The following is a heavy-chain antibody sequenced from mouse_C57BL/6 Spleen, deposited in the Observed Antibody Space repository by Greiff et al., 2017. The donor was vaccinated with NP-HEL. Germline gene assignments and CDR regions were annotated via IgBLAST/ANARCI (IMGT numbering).Heavy chain of an antibody. Sequence: EVKVVESGGGLVQPGGSMKLSCAASGFTFSDAWMDWVRQSPEKGLEWVAEIRNKANNHATYYAESVKGRLTISRDDSNSSVYRQMNSVGAEDNGIYYCTRGGYFDVWGTGTTVTVSS. V-gene: IGHV6-6*01. CDR1: GFTFSDAW. J-gene: IGHJ1*03. CDR3: TRGGYFDV. CDR2: IRNKANNHAT.